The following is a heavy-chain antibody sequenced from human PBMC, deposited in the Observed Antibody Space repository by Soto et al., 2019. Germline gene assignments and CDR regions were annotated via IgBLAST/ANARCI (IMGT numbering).Heavy chain of an antibody. CDR3: ARDLRIFGVVKEYAFDI. CDR1: GGSISSYY. V-gene: IGHV4-59*01. Sequence: PWETLSLTCTVSGGSISSYYWSWIRQPPGKGLEWIGYIYYSGSTNYNPSLKSRVTISVDTSKNQFSLKLSSVTAADTAVYYCARDLRIFGVVKEYAFDIWGQGTMVTVSS. D-gene: IGHD3-3*01. J-gene: IGHJ3*02. CDR2: IYYSGST.